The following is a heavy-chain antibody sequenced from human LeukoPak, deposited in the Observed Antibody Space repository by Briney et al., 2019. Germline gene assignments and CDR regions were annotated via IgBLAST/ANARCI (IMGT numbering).Heavy chain of an antibody. CDR3: ARSSRYNWNYVGWFDP. CDR1: GGSFSGYY. Sequence: SETLSLTCAVYGGSFSGYYWSWIRQPPGKGLEWIGYIYYSGSTNYNPSLKSRVTISVDTSKNQFSLKLSSVTAADTAVYYCARSSRYNWNYVGWFDPWGQGTLVTVSS. V-gene: IGHV4-34*01. J-gene: IGHJ5*02. CDR2: IYYSGST. D-gene: IGHD1-7*01.